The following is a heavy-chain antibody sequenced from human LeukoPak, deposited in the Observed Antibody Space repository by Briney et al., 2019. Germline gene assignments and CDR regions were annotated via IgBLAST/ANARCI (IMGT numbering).Heavy chain of an antibody. D-gene: IGHD2-15*01. CDR3: VRVKGSYFDY. CDR1: GFPLSSYS. CDR2: ISSSGSAI. Sequence: GGSLRLSCAASGFPLSSYSINWVRQAPGKGLEWVSYISSSGSAIYYVDSVKGRFTVSRDNAKNSLFLQMNSPRAEDTAVYYCVRVKGSYFDYWGQGALITVSS. J-gene: IGHJ4*02. V-gene: IGHV3-48*01.